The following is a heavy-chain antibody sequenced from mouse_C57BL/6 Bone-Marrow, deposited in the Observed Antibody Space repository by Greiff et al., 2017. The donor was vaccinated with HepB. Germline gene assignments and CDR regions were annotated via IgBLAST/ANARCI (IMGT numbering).Heavy chain of an antibody. Sequence: QVQLKESGAELARPGASVKLSCKASGYTFTSYGISWVKQRTGQGLEWIGEIYPRSGNTYYNEKFKGKATLTADKSSSTAYMELRSLTSEDSAVYFCARRNYYGNSWFAYWGQGTLVTVSA. J-gene: IGHJ3*01. D-gene: IGHD2-1*01. CDR3: ARRNYYGNSWFAY. V-gene: IGHV1-81*01. CDR2: IYPRSGNT. CDR1: GYTFTSYG.